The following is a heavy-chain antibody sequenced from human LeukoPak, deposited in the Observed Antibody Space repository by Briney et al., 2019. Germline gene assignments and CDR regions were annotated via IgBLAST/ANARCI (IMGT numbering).Heavy chain of an antibody. Sequence: PGGSLRLSCAASGSTFSSYSMNWVRQAPGKGLEWVSYISSSSSTIYYADSVKGRFTISRDNAKNSLYLQMNSLRAEDTAVYYCAGSATGYYLDYYYYYMDVWGKGTTVTVSS. J-gene: IGHJ6*03. V-gene: IGHV3-48*04. CDR3: AGSATGYYLDYYYYYMDV. D-gene: IGHD3-9*01. CDR2: ISSSSSTI. CDR1: GSTFSSYS.